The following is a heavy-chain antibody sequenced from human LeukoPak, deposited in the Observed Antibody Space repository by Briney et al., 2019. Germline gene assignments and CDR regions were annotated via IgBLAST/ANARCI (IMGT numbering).Heavy chain of an antibody. CDR3: ARSRDSSGYYYLI. CDR1: GCTFTNYW. J-gene: IGHJ4*02. D-gene: IGHD3-22*01. CDR2: IYTDDSDR. V-gene: IGHV5-51*01. Sequence: GGSLKISCEASGCTFTNYWIGWGRQMHGKGLEGMGIIYTDDSDRKYSASFQGQGTISAGKSISTAYLQWSSLKAADTAMYYCARSRDSSGYYYLIWGQGTLVTVSS.